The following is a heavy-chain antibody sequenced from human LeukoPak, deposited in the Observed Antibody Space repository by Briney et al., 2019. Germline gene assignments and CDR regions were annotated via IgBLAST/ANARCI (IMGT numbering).Heavy chain of an antibody. V-gene: IGHV1-24*01. CDR2: FDPEDGET. Sequence: GASVKVSCKVSGYTHTELSMHWVRQSPGKGLEWMGGFDPEDGETIYAQKFQGRVTMTEDTSTDTAYMELSSLRSEDAAVYYCATERAVVVANVFDYWGQGTLVTVSS. J-gene: IGHJ4*02. CDR1: GYTHTELS. CDR3: ATERAVVVANVFDY. D-gene: IGHD2-15*01.